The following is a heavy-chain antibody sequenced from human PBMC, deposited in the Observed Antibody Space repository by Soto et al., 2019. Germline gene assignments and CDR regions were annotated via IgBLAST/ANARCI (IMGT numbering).Heavy chain of an antibody. CDR2: INHSGST. CDR1: GGSISGYY. CDR3: ARGRGGTGIAAAGTSRLDYYMDV. D-gene: IGHD6-13*01. V-gene: IGHV4-34*01. Sequence: PSETLSLTCAVYGGSISGYYWSWIRQPPGKGLEWIGEINHSGSTNYNPSLKSRVTISVDTSKNHFSLKLSSVTAADTAVYYCARGRGGTGIAAAGTSRLDYYMDVWGKGTTITVSS. J-gene: IGHJ6*03.